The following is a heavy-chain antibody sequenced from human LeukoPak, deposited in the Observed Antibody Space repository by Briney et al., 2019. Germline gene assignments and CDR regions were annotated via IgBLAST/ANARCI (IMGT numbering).Heavy chain of an antibody. CDR3: AKEGRVGASVFFQH. Sequence: QPGGSLTLSCAASGFTFSSYAMSWVRQAPGKGLEWVSGISGSGSSTNADSVKGRFTISRDNSKNTLYLQMNSLRAEDTAVYYCAKEGRVGASVFFQHWGRGTLVTVSS. CDR1: GFTFSSYA. CDR2: ISGSGSST. V-gene: IGHV3-23*01. D-gene: IGHD1-26*01. J-gene: IGHJ1*01.